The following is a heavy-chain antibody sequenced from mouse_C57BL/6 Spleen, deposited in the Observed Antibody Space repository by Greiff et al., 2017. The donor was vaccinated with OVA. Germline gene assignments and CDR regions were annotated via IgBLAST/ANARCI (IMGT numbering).Heavy chain of an antibody. V-gene: IGHV1-81*01. CDR3: ARRGTVVDDWYFDV. D-gene: IGHD1-1*01. CDR2: IYPRSGNT. J-gene: IGHJ1*03. Sequence: VQLQQSGAELARPGASVKLSCKASGYTFTSYGISWVKQRTGQGLEWIGEIYPRSGNTYYNEKFKGKATLTADKSSSTAYMELRSLTSDDSAVYFCARRGTVVDDWYFDVWGTGTTVTVSS. CDR1: GYTFTSYG.